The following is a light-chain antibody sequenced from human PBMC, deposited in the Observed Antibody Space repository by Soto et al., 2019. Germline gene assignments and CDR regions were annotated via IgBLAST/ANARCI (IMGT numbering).Light chain of an antibody. J-gene: IGLJ2*01. V-gene: IGLV2-14*01. Sequence: QSALTQPASVSGSPGQSITISCTGTSSDVGGYNYVSWYQQHPGKAPKLMIYDASNRPSGVSNRFSGSKSGNTASLTISGLQAEDEADYYCSSYTSSSTLEVVFGGGTKVTVL. CDR2: DAS. CDR1: SSDVGGYNY. CDR3: SSYTSSSTLEVV.